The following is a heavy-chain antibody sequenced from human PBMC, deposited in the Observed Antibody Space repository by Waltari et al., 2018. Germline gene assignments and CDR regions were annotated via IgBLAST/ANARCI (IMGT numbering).Heavy chain of an antibody. V-gene: IGHV3-23*01. D-gene: IGHD3-3*01. CDR1: GFTFNSYA. CDR2: IRGNDGSTNDGST. Sequence: EVQLLESGGGLVQPGGSLRLSCAASGFTFNSYALNGVRQAPGKGLEWVSAIRGNDGSTNDGSTYYADSVKGRFTISRDNSKNTLYLQMNSLRAEDTAVYFCAKGSYVNSFECKSWGQGTLVTVSS. J-gene: IGHJ5*02. CDR3: AKGSYVNSFECKS.